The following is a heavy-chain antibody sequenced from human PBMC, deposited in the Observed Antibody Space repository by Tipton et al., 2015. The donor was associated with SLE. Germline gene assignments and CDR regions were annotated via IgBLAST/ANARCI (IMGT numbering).Heavy chain of an antibody. J-gene: IGHJ3*02. V-gene: IGHV3-30*01. CDR3: ARDPRDGHIYDAFDI. Sequence: FTISRDNSKNTLYLQMNSLRADDTAVYYCARDPRDGHIYDAFDIWGQGTMVTVSS. D-gene: IGHD5-24*01.